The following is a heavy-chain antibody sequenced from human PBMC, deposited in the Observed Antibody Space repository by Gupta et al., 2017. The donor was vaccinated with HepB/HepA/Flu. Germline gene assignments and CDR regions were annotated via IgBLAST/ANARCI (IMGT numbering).Heavy chain of an antibody. CDR2: IWYDGSNK. D-gene: IGHD5-24*01. V-gene: IGHV3-33*01. Sequence: QVQLVESGGGVVQPGRSLRLSCAASGFTFSSYGMHWVRQAPGKGLEWVAVIWYDGSNKYYADSVKGRFTISRDNSKNTLYLQMNSLRAEDTAGYYCARDDDGYNDYWGQGTLVTVSS. J-gene: IGHJ4*02. CDR1: GFTFSSYG. CDR3: ARDDDGYNDY.